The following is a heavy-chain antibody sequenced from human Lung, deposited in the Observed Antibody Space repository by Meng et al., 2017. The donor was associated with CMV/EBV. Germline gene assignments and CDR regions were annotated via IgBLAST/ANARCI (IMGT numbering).Heavy chain of an antibody. J-gene: IGHJ4*02. CDR3: AKEIDPAVAGNQGYVDY. CDR2: IYQDGVEK. CDR1: GFSFSSSW. D-gene: IGHD6-19*01. V-gene: IGHV3-7*01. Sequence: GESXKISCAASGFSFSSSWMSWVRRAPGKGLEWVANIYQDGVEKYYGESVRGRFTISRVNAKNSLYLQMNSLRAEDTAVYFCAKEIDPAVAGNQGYVDYWXQGALVTVSS.